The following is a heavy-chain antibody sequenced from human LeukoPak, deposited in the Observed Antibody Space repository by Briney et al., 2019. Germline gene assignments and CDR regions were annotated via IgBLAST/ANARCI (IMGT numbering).Heavy chain of an antibody. J-gene: IGHJ4*02. CDR2: IKYDGSER. Sequence: PGGSLGLSCAASGFSFKDYNMHWVRQAPGKGLEWVANIKYDGSERYYVDSVKGRFTISRDNAKNSLYLQMTSLRAADTAVYYCTRDNACLDHWGQGTLVTVSS. V-gene: IGHV3-7*01. CDR3: TRDNACLDH. D-gene: IGHD2-2*01. CDR1: GFSFKDYN.